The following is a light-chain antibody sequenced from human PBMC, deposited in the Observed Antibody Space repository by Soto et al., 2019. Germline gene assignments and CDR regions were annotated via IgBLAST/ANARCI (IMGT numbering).Light chain of an antibody. CDR3: QQRSNWPPT. CDR1: QSVSNNF. Sequence: EIVLTQSPGTLSLFPGERVSLSCRASQSVSNNFLAWYQQKPGQAPRLLIYGASSRATGIPAKFSGSGSGTDFTLTVSSLEPEDFAVYYCQQRSNWPPTFGGGTKVDIK. V-gene: IGKV3D-20*02. CDR2: GAS. J-gene: IGKJ4*02.